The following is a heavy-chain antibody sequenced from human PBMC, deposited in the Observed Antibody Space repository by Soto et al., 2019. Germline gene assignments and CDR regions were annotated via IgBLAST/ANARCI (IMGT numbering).Heavy chain of an antibody. CDR1: GVAFSFYS. V-gene: IGHV3-23*01. CDR2: ISGNGGTT. Sequence: EVVLLESGGGLVQPGGSLRLSCEVSGVAFSFYSMSWVRQAPGKGLEWVASISGNGGTTYYAASGKGRFTFSRDNSKNTVYLQMNSLRREDTAVYYCAKDRGGFTSGWEFFDFWGQGTLVTVSS. J-gene: IGHJ4*02. CDR3: AKDRGGFTSGWEFFDF. D-gene: IGHD6-19*01.